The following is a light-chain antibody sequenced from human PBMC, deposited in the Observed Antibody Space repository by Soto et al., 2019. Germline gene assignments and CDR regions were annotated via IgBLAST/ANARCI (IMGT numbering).Light chain of an antibody. Sequence: DIQMTQSPSSLSASVGDRVTITCRASQTISSYLNWYQQKPGKAPKLLIYAASILQNGVPSRFSGSGSGTDFTLTNSSLQPEDFASYYCQQSHSIPYTFGQGTKLEIK. V-gene: IGKV1-39*01. CDR3: QQSHSIPYT. J-gene: IGKJ2*01. CDR1: QTISSY. CDR2: AAS.